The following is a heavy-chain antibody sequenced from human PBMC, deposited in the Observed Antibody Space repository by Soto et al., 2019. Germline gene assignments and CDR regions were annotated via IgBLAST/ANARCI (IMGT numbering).Heavy chain of an antibody. Sequence: SQTLSLTCDISGDSVSSNSAAWNWIRQSPSRGPEWLGRTSYRSKWYNDYAVSVKSRITINPDTSKNHFSLQLNSVTPEDTALYCCASSDRSGFGFVYWGQGTLVTVSS. J-gene: IGHJ4*02. V-gene: IGHV6-1*01. CDR3: ASSDRSGFGFVY. CDR2: TSYRSKWYN. D-gene: IGHD3-22*01. CDR1: GDSVSSNSAA.